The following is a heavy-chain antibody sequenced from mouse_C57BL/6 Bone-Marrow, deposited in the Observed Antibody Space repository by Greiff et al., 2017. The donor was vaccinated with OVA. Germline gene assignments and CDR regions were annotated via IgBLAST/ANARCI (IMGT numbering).Heavy chain of an antibody. CDR1: GYSFTGYY. V-gene: IGHV1-42*01. CDR3: ARGYYFDY. J-gene: IGHJ2*01. CDR2: INPSTGGT. Sequence: SGPELVKPGASVKISCKASGYSFTGYYMNWVKQSPEKSLEWIGEINPSTGGTTYNQKFKAKATLTVDKSSSTAYMQLKSLTSEDSAVYYCARGYYFDYWGQGTTLTVSS.